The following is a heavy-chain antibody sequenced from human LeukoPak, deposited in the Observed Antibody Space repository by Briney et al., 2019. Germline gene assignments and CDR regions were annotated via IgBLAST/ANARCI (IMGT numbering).Heavy chain of an antibody. CDR3: ARGEWLQGTYYFDY. V-gene: IGHV1-69*05. D-gene: IGHD5-24*01. Sequence: SVKVSCKASGGTFSSYAISWVRQAPGQGLEWMGGIIPIFGTANYAQKFQGRVTMTRDTSTSTVYMELSSLRSEDTAVYYCARGEWLQGTYYFDYWGQGTLVTVSS. CDR1: GGTFSSYA. J-gene: IGHJ4*02. CDR2: IIPIFGTA.